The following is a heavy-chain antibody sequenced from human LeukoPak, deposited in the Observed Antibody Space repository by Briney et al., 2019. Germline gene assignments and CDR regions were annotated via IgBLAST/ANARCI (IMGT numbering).Heavy chain of an antibody. D-gene: IGHD2-2*01. J-gene: IGHJ4*02. CDR3: ARASWVSSTDAVR. V-gene: IGHV3-23*01. Sequence: PGGSLRLSCAASGLSFSSFAMSWVRQGPARGLEWVSSIRGNGGTFYADSVQGRFTLSSDSSRNTVYFQLNNLRVEDTAIYYCARASWVSSTDAVRWGQGTLVTVSS. CDR2: IRGNGGT. CDR1: GLSFSSFA.